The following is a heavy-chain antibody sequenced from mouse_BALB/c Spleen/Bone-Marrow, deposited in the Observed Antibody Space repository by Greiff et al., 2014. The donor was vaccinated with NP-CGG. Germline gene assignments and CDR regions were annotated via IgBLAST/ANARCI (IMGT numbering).Heavy chain of an antibody. CDR1: GYTFTDYA. CDR3: ARNFYGSSYFDY. CDR2: IRPYSDYT. J-gene: IGHJ2*01. Sequence: VQLQQSGPELVRPGVSVKISCKGSGYTFTDYAVHWVKQSHAKSLEWIGIIRPYSDYTHYNQKFKGKATMTVDKSSSTAYMELARLTSGDSAIYFCARNFYGSSYFDYWGQGTTLTVSS. V-gene: IGHV1-67*01. D-gene: IGHD1-1*01.